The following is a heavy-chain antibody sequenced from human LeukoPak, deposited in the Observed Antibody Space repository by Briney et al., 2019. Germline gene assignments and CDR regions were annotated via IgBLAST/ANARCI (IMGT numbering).Heavy chain of an antibody. CDR2: ISYDGSNK. Sequence: PGGSLRLSCAASGFTFSSYGMHWVRQAPGKGLEWVAVISYDGSNKYYADSVKGRFTISRDNSKNTLYLQMNSLRAEDTAVYYCAKDLTSGSGGTWGQGTLVTVSS. CDR3: AKDLTSGSGGT. D-gene: IGHD2-15*01. V-gene: IGHV3-30*18. CDR1: GFTFSSYG. J-gene: IGHJ4*02.